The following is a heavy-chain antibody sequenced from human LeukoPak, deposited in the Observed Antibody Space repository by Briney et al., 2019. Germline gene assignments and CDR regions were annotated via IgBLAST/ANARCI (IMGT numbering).Heavy chain of an antibody. J-gene: IGHJ4*02. V-gene: IGHV3-33*01. CDR1: GFPFSSYT. CDR2: IWYDGSNK. CDR3: ARDFGMSPPFDY. Sequence: GGSLRLSCAGSGFPFSSYTLHWVRQAPGKGLEWVAVIWYDGSNKYYADSVKGRFTISRDNSKNTLYLQMNSLRAEDTAVYYCARDFGMSPPFDYWGQGTLVTVSS. D-gene: IGHD3-16*01.